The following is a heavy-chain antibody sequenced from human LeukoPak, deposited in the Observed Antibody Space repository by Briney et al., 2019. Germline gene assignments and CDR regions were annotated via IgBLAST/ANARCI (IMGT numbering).Heavy chain of an antibody. J-gene: IGHJ4*02. CDR1: GYTFTSYD. CDR3: AKDLYGDYDFDC. D-gene: IGHD4-17*01. Sequence: ASVKVSCKASGYTFTSYDLNWVRQATGQGLEWMGWMNPNSGNTGYAQKFQGRVTMTRNTSISTAYMELSSLRSEDTAVYYCAKDLYGDYDFDCWGQGTLVTVSS. V-gene: IGHV1-8*01. CDR2: MNPNSGNT.